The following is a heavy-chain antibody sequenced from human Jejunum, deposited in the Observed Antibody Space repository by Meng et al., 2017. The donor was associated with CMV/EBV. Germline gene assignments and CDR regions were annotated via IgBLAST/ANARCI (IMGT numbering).Heavy chain of an antibody. J-gene: IGHJ6*02. V-gene: IGHV3-30*18. CDR3: AKSRGDFWSGYYHGMDV. CDR1: SSSFG. CDR2: IAYDGGIK. Sequence: SSSFGMHWVRQAPGKGLEWVAFIAYDGGIKYHGDSVKGRFTISRDNSKNTLYLQMNTLRAEDTAVYYCAKSRGDFWSGYYHGMDVWGQGTTVTVSS. D-gene: IGHD3-3*01.